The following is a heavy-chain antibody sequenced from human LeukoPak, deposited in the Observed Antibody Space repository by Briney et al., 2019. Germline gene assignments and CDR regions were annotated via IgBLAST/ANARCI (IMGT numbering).Heavy chain of an antibody. CDR2: IYYSGST. V-gene: IGHV4-39*07. D-gene: IGHD3-3*01. CDR1: GGPISSSSYY. Sequence: SETLSLTCTVSGGPISSSSYYWGWIRQPPGKGLEWIGSIYYSGSTYYNPSLKSRVTISVDTSKNQFSLKLSSVTAADTAVYYCARIPTNDFWSGYSYYFDYWGQGTLVTVSS. CDR3: ARIPTNDFWSGYSYYFDY. J-gene: IGHJ4*02.